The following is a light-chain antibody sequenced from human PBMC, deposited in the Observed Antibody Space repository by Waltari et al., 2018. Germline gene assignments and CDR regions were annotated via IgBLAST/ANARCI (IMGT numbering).Light chain of an antibody. Sequence: DIQMTQSPSSLSASVGDRVTITCRASQSISSSLNWYQQKPGRAPKLLIYAASSLHSGVPSRFSGSGSGTDFTLTISSLQLEDFATYYCQQSYSTPPDTFGQGTKLEIK. J-gene: IGKJ2*01. CDR3: QQSYSTPPDT. V-gene: IGKV1-39*01. CDR1: QSISSS. CDR2: AAS.